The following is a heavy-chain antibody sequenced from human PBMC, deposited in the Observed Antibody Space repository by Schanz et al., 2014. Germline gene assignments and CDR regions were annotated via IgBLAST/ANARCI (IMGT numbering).Heavy chain of an antibody. V-gene: IGHV1-8*02. D-gene: IGHD6-25*01. J-gene: IGHJ5*02. CDR2: MQPDSGKT. Sequence: QVQLVQSGGEMKKPGASVKVSCKASGYTFISYGINWVRQAIGQGPEWMGWMQPDSGKTHYAEKFQGRVAMTRDVSISTAYMELSSLASEDTAVYYCARGQRRTIGRPFGPWGQGTLVTVSS. CDR1: GYTFISYG. CDR3: ARGQRRTIGRPFGP.